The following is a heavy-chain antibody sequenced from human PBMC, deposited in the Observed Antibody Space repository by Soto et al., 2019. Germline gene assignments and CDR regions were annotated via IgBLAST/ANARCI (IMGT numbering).Heavy chain of an antibody. CDR1: GYTFTGYY. J-gene: IGHJ4*02. Sequence: ASVKVSCKASGYTFTGYYMHRVRQAPGQGLEWMGIINPSGGSTSYAQKFQGRVTMTRDTSTSTVYMELSSLRSEDTAVYYCARDYNPGYSSGWYFDYWGQGTLVTVSS. V-gene: IGHV1-46*01. CDR3: ARDYNPGYSSGWYFDY. D-gene: IGHD6-19*01. CDR2: INPSGGST.